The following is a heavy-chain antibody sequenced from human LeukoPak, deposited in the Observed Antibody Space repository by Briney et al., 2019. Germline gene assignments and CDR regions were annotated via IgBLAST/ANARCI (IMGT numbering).Heavy chain of an antibody. Sequence: ASVKVSCKASGYTFTGYYMHWVRQAPGQGLEWMGWLNPNSGGTHFAQKFQDRVTMTRDTSTSTGYMELSRLTSDDTAVYYCASGSSLDGSSGWPTHYYWGQGTLVTVSS. CDR1: GYTFTGYY. CDR2: LNPNSGGT. D-gene: IGHD6-19*01. V-gene: IGHV1-2*02. CDR3: ASGSSLDGSSGWPTHYY. J-gene: IGHJ4*02.